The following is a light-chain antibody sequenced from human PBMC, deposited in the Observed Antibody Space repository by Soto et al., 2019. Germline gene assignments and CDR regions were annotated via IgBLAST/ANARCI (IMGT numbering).Light chain of an antibody. V-gene: IGKV4-1*01. J-gene: IGKJ2*01. CDR1: QSVLYSSNNKNY. Sequence: DIVMTQSPDSLAVSLGERATINCMSSQSVLYSSNNKNYLAWYQQRPGQPPKLLIYWASTRESGVPERFSGSGSGTHFTLTISSLQAEDVAVYYCQQYYSGPLYTLGQGTKLEIK. CDR2: WAS. CDR3: QQYYSGPLYT.